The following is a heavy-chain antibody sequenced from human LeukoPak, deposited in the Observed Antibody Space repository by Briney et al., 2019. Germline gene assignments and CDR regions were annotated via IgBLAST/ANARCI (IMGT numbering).Heavy chain of an antibody. Sequence: GGSLRLSCAASGFPFTTYWMSWVRQAPGKGREGLANIKPDGSERYYVDSVKGRFTIPRDNSKNTLYLQMNSLRAEDTAVYYCAKKGYYYYYMDVWGKGTTVTVSS. J-gene: IGHJ6*03. CDR1: GFPFTTYW. CDR3: AKKGYYYYYMDV. CDR2: IKPDGSER. V-gene: IGHV3-7*01.